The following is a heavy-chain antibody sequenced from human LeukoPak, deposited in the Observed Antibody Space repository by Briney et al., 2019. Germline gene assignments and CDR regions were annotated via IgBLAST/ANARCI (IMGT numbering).Heavy chain of an antibody. CDR3: ARDRYYYDSSGYFYFDY. Sequence: SETLSLTCTVSGGSISSYYWSWIRQPAGKGLEWIGRIYTSGSTNYNPSLKSRVTMSVDTSKNQFSLKLTSVTAADTAVYYCARDRYYYDSSGYFYFDYWGQGTLVTVSS. J-gene: IGHJ4*02. CDR2: IYTSGST. CDR1: GGSISSYY. V-gene: IGHV4-4*07. D-gene: IGHD3-22*01.